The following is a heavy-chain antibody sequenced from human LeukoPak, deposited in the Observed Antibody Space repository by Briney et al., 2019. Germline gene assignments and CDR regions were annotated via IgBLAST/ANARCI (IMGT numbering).Heavy chain of an antibody. D-gene: IGHD4-17*01. CDR3: ARVGAYGRFVP. J-gene: IGHJ5*02. Sequence: SQTLSLTCTVSGGSISSGSYYWSWIRQPAGKGLEWIGRIYTSGSTNYNPSLKSRVTISVDTSKNQFSLKLSSVTAADTAVYYCARVGAYGRFVPWGQGTLVTVSP. V-gene: IGHV4-61*02. CDR1: GGSISSGSYY. CDR2: IYTSGST.